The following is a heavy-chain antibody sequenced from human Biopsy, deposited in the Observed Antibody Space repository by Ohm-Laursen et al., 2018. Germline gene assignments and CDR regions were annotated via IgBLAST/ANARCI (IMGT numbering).Heavy chain of an antibody. V-gene: IGHV4-4*07. CDR1: GGSINSYY. CDR3: VRGGSGSFPFDY. CDR2: LFTSGTT. Sequence: SDTLSLTCTVSGGSINSYYWSWMRQPAGKGLEWIGRLFTSGTTNYSPSLNNRVTMSGDTSKNQFSLRLTSVTAADTAVYYCVRGGSGSFPFDYWGPGTLVTVSS. J-gene: IGHJ4*02. D-gene: IGHD3-10*01.